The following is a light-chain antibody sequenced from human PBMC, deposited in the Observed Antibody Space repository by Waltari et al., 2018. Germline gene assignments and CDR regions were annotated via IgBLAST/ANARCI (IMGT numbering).Light chain of an antibody. CDR2: RAS. CDR3: QQYDNYWT. Sequence: DIQMTQSPSTLSASVGDRVTITCRDSQSITNWLAWYQQKPGKAPKLLIYRASNLESGVPSRFSGSGSGTEFTLTISGLQPDDFATYYCQQYDNYWTFGQGTKVEIK. J-gene: IGKJ1*01. V-gene: IGKV1-5*03. CDR1: QSITNW.